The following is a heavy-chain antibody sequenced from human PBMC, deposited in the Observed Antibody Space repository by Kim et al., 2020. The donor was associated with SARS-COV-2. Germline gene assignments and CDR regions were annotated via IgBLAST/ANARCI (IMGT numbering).Heavy chain of an antibody. J-gene: IGHJ5*02. Sequence: ASVKVSCKASGYTFTGYYMHWVRQAPGQGLEWMGWINPNSGGTNYAQKFQGWVTMTRDTSISTAYMELSRLRSDDTAVYYCARGGEDIVVVPAAIVPLDPWGQGTLVTVSS. CDR1: GYTFTGYY. CDR3: ARGGEDIVVVPAAIVPLDP. CDR2: INPNSGGT. V-gene: IGHV1-2*04. D-gene: IGHD2-2*01.